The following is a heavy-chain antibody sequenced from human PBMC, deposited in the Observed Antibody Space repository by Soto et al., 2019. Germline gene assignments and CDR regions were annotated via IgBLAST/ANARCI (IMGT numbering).Heavy chain of an antibody. CDR1: GLTFSSYA. CDR3: AKGRLSGYDYSDY. CDR2: ISGSGGGT. D-gene: IGHD5-12*01. V-gene: IGHV3-23*01. Sequence: GGSLRLSCAASGLTFSSYAMSWVRQAPGKGLEWVSAISGSGGGTYCADSVKGRFTISRDNSKNTLYLQMNSLRAEDSAVYYCAKGRLSGYDYSDYWGQGTLVTVSS. J-gene: IGHJ4*02.